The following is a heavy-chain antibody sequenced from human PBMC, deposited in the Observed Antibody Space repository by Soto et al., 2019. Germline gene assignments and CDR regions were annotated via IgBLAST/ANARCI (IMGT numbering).Heavy chain of an antibody. CDR2: IGIGSSTT. Sequence: PGGSLRLSCAASGFTFRNYGMNWVRQAPGKGLEWVSYIGIGSSTTYYADSVKGRFTISRDNAKNSLYLQMNSLRAEDTAVYYCARGPLVGVVGGVDSWGQGTLVTVSS. V-gene: IGHV3-48*01. CDR3: ARGPLVGVVGGVDS. D-gene: IGHD1-26*01. J-gene: IGHJ4*02. CDR1: GFTFRNYG.